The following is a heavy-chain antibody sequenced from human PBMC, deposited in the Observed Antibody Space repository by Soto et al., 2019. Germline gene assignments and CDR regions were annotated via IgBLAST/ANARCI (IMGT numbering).Heavy chain of an antibody. CDR3: ARSQGGSTSLAIYYYYYYGMDV. CDR2: IIPSFGTA. J-gene: IGHJ6*02. Sequence: QVQLVQSGAEVKKPGSSVTVSCKAPGGTFSSYAISWVRQAPGQGLEWMGGIIPSFGTANYAQKFQGRVTMTADESTSTGYMELSSLRSADTAVYYCARSQGGSTSLAIYYYYYYGMDVWGQGTTVTVSS. V-gene: IGHV1-69*01. D-gene: IGHD2-2*01. CDR1: GGTFSSYA.